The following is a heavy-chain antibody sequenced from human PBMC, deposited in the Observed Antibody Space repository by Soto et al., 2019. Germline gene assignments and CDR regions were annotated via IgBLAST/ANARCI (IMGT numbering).Heavy chain of an antibody. Sequence: PSETLSLTWTVSGGSVSNFYWSWIRQPPGKGLEWIGYIYYSGTTSYNPSLNSRVTISVDTSKNHFFLNLSSVTAADTAVYYCARIGLTTALLWGQGTLVTVSS. D-gene: IGHD4-17*01. V-gene: IGHV4-59*08. CDR1: GGSVSNFY. CDR3: ARIGLTTALL. J-gene: IGHJ4*02. CDR2: IYYSGTT.